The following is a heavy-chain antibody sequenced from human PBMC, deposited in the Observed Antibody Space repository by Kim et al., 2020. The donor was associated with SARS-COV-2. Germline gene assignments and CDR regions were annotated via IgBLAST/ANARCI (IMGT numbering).Heavy chain of an antibody. CDR3: ARGYCTNGVCKTYYYYGMDV. CDR1: GYTFTSYA. Sequence: ASVKVSCKASGYTFTSYAMNWVRQAPGQGLEWMGWINTNTGNPTYAQGFTGRFVFSLDTSVSTAYLQISSLKAEDTAVYYCARGYCTNGVCKTYYYYGMDVWGQGTTVTVSS. CDR2: INTNTGNP. V-gene: IGHV7-4-1*02. J-gene: IGHJ6*02. D-gene: IGHD2-8*01.